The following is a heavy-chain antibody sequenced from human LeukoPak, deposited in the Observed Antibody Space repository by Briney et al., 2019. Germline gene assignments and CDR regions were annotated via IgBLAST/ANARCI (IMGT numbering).Heavy chain of an antibody. CDR3: ARDWRYCSVGSCSYYFDY. V-gene: IGHV4-4*07. CDR2: IYTSGST. J-gene: IGHJ4*02. CDR1: GVSISSQY. Sequence: SETLSLTCSVSGVSISSQYWSWIRQPAGEGLEWIGRIYTSGSTNYNPSLNSRVTISVDKSKNHLSLNLSSVTAADTAFYYCARDWRYCSVGSCSYYFDYWGQGALVTVSS. D-gene: IGHD2-15*01.